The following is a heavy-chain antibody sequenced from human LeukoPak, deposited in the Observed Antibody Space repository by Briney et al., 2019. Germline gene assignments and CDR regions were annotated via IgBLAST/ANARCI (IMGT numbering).Heavy chain of an antibody. V-gene: IGHV1-69*05. CDR3: ARDFSTVVTSFGWFDP. CDR1: GGTFSSYA. CDR2: IIPIFGTA. D-gene: IGHD4-23*01. J-gene: IGHJ5*02. Sequence: SVKVSCKASGGTFSSYAISWVRQAPGQGLEWMGGIIPIFGTANYAQKFQGRVTITTDESTSTAYMELSSLRSEDTAVYYCARDFSTVVTSFGWFDPWGQGTLVTVSS.